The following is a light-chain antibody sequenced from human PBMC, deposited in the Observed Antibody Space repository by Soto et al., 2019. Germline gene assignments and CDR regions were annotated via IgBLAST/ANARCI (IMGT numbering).Light chain of an antibody. CDR1: QSISSS. CDR2: KAS. J-gene: IGKJ1*01. V-gene: IGKV1-5*03. Sequence: DIQMTRSPSTLSASVGDRVTITCRASQSISSSLAWYQQKPGKAPKLLIYKASSLESGVPSRFSGSGSGTEIPLTISSLQPDDFETYYCQQYNNYWTFGQGTQVEIK. CDR3: QQYNNYWT.